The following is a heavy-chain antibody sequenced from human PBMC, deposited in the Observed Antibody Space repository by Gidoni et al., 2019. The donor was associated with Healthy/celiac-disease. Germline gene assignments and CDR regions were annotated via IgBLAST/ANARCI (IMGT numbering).Heavy chain of an antibody. CDR2: INPNSGGT. D-gene: IGHD3-22*01. J-gene: IGHJ4*02. V-gene: IGHV1-2*02. CDR3: AYDSSGYYYGAFDY. Sequence: VQLVPSGAAVNKPGASVKVSCKASGYTFPGYYMHWVRQAPGQGLEWMGWINPNSGGTNYAQKFQGRVTMTRDTPISTAYMELSRLRSDDTAVYYCAYDSSGYYYGAFDYWGQGTLVTVSS. CDR1: GYTFPGYY.